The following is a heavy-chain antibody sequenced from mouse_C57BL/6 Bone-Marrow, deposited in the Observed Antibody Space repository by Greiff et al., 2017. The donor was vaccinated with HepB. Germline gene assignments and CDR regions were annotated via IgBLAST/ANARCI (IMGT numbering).Heavy chain of an antibody. Sequence: QVQLQQPGAELVRPGASVKLSCKASGYTFTSYWMHWVKQRPGQGLEWIGMIHPNSGSTNYNEKFKSKATLTVDTSSSTAYMQLSSLTSEDSAVYYCARCDGYYNFDYWGQGTTLTVSS. CDR2: IHPNSGST. V-gene: IGHV1-64*01. CDR3: ARCDGYYNFDY. D-gene: IGHD2-3*01. CDR1: GYTFTSYW. J-gene: IGHJ2*01.